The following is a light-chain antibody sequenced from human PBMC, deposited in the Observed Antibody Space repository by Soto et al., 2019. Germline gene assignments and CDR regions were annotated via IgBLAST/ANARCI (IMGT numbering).Light chain of an antibody. CDR3: QQRYSSPIT. J-gene: IGKJ5*01. CDR1: QSISIY. V-gene: IGKV1-39*01. Sequence: IRMTQAPSSLSASTVDIVSINFLSSQSISIYLNWYQQKPGKAPKLLIYDASSLQTGVPARFSGSGSGTDFTLTISSLEPEDFATYYCQQRYSSPITCGQGTRREI. CDR2: DAS.